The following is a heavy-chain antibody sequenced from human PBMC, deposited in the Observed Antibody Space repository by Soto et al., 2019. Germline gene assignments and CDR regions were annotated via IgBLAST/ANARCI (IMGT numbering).Heavy chain of an antibody. CDR2: LGGTDGNT. V-gene: IGHV3-23*01. Sequence: EVQLLESGGGLVQPGGSLRLSCVGSGFTFSNYAMNWVRQAPVKGLEWGSSLGGTDGNTYYADSVKGPFTISRDNSRNTLYLQMNSLEAGDTAGYYCAKDSGTSRPLFHDYWGRGTLVTVSS. D-gene: IGHD6-25*01. CDR3: AKDSGTSRPLFHDY. CDR1: GFTFSNYA. J-gene: IGHJ4*02.